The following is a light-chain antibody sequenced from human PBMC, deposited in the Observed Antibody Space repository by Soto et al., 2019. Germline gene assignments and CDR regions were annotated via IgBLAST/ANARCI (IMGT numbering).Light chain of an antibody. CDR2: GAS. CDR1: QSVSSSY. CDR3: QQYGSSPYT. J-gene: IGKJ2*01. Sequence: EIVLTQSPGTLSLSPGDRATLSCRASQSVSSSYLAWYQQKPGQAPRLLIYGASSRATGIPDRSSGSGSGTDFTLTISRLEPEDFAVYYCQQYGSSPYTFGQGTKLEIK. V-gene: IGKV3-20*01.